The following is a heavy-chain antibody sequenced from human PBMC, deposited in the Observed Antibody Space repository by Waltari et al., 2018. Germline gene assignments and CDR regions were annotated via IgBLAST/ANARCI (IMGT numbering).Heavy chain of an antibody. V-gene: IGHV3-9*01. D-gene: IGHD6-13*01. CDR2: ISWNSGSI. CDR1: GFTFDDYA. Sequence: EVQLVESGGGLVQPGRSLRLSCAASGFTFDDYAMHWVRQAPGKGLEGVSGISWNSGSIGYADSVKGRFTISRDNAKNSLYLQMNSLRAEDTALFYCAKDIGAAAGPFDYWGQGTLVTVSS. CDR3: AKDIGAAAGPFDY. J-gene: IGHJ4*02.